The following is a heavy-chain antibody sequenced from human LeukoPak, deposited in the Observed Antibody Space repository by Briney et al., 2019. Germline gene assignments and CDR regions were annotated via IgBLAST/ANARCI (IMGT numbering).Heavy chain of an antibody. CDR1: GFTFSSYA. Sequence: GGSLRLSCAASGFTFSSYAMHWVRQAPGKGLEWVAVISYDGSNKYYADSVKGRFTISRDNSKNTLYLQMNSLRAEDTAVYYCARDHADAWGYYYYGMDVWGQGTTVTVSS. CDR3: ARDHADAWGYYYYGMDV. D-gene: IGHD3-16*01. CDR2: ISYDGSNK. J-gene: IGHJ6*02. V-gene: IGHV3-30*04.